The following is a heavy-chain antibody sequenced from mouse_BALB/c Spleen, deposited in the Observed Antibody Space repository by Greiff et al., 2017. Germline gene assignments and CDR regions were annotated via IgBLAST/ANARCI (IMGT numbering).Heavy chain of an antibody. V-gene: IGHV1-80*01. CDR1: GYAFSSYW. Sequence: VQLQESGAELVRPGSSVKISCKASGYAFSSYWMNWVKQRPGQGLEWIGQIYPGDGDTNYNGKFKGKATLTADKSSSTAYMQLSSLTSEDSAVYCCASKATEYFDYWGQGTTVTVSS. D-gene: IGHD1-1*01. J-gene: IGHJ2*01. CDR3: ASKATEYFDY. CDR2: IYPGDGDT.